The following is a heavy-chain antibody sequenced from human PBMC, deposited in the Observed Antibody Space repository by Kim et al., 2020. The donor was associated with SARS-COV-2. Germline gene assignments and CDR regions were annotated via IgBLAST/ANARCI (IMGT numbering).Heavy chain of an antibody. V-gene: IGHV3-21*01. D-gene: IGHD3-3*01. CDR2: ISSSSSYI. Sequence: GGSLRLSCAASGFTFSSYTMNWVRQAPGKGLEWVSSISSSSSYIYYADSVKGRFTISRDNAKNSLYLQMNSLRAEETAVYYCARDKAEWLLYGYGMDVWGQGSTVTVSS. CDR1: GFTFSSYT. J-gene: IGHJ6*02. CDR3: ARDKAEWLLYGYGMDV.